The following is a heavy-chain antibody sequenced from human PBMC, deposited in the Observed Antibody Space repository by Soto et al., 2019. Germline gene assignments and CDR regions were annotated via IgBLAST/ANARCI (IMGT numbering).Heavy chain of an antibody. CDR3: VRHEKGSIVTAKAGYLYGYDG. V-gene: IGHV3-23*01. Sequence: GRSLRLSCAASGFTFSNYDMSWVRQAPGKGLEWVSVISHSGSGTYYADSVKGRFTISRDNLKTTLFLQMNEMRDEDTALYYCVRHEKGSIVTAKAGYLYGYDGWGEGSRVTVAS. D-gene: IGHD4-4*01. CDR2: ISHSGSGT. J-gene: IGHJ6*04. CDR1: GFTFSNYD.